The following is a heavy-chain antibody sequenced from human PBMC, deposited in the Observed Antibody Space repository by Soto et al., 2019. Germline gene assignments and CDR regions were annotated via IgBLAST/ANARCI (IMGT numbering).Heavy chain of an antibody. CDR3: AKVAIGDGTYYDFWSGYYFAQYYFDY. CDR1: GFTFSSYA. V-gene: IGHV3-23*01. CDR2: ISGSGGST. D-gene: IGHD3-3*01. J-gene: IGHJ4*02. Sequence: GGALRLSCAASGFTFSSYAMSWVRQAPGKGLEWVSAISGSGGSTYYADSVKGRFTISRDNSKNTLYLQMNSLRAEDTAVYYCAKVAIGDGTYYDFWSGYYFAQYYFDYWGQGTLVTVSS.